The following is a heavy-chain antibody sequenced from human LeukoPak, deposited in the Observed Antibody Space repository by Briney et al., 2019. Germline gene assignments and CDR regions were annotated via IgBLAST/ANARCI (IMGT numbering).Heavy chain of an antibody. CDR1: GFTFSDYY. CDR3: AKRRSSWNGPREYYFDY. V-gene: IGHV3-11*01. J-gene: IGHJ4*02. D-gene: IGHD2/OR15-2a*01. CDR2: ISSSGSTI. Sequence: GGSLRLSCAGSGFTFSDYYMSWIRQAPGKGLEWVSYISSSGSTIYYADSVKGRFTISRDNAKNSLYLQMNSLRAEDTAVYYCAKRRSSWNGPREYYFDYWGQGILVTVSS.